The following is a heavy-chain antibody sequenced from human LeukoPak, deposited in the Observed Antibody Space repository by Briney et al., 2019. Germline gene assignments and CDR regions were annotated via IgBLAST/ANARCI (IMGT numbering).Heavy chain of an antibody. CDR3: ARTYGSGSYRYMDV. CDR2: ISAYNGNT. D-gene: IGHD3-10*01. Sequence: ASVKVSCKASGGTFSSYAISWVRQAPGQGLEWMGWISAYNGNTNYAQKLQGRVTMTTDTSTSTAYMELRSLRSDDTAVYYCARTYGSGSYRYMDVWGKGTTVTISS. V-gene: IGHV1-18*01. CDR1: GGTFSSYA. J-gene: IGHJ6*03.